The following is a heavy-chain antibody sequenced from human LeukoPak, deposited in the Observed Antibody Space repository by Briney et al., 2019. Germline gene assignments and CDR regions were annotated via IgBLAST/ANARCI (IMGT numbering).Heavy chain of an antibody. V-gene: IGHV3-30*18. CDR3: AKDSYYYDSSGYYYDY. J-gene: IGHJ4*02. Sequence: SLRLSCAASGFTFSSYGMHWVRQAPGKGLEWVAVISYDGSNKYYADSVKGRFTISRDNSKNTLYLQMNSLRAEDTAVYYCAKDSYYYDSSGYYYDYWGQGTLVTVSS. CDR1: GFTFSSYG. CDR2: ISYDGSNK. D-gene: IGHD3-22*01.